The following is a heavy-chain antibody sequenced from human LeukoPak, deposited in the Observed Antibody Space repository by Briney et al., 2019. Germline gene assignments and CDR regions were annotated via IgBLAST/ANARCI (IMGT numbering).Heavy chain of an antibody. Sequence: PSETLSLTYTVSGGSISSYYWSWIRQPPGKGLEWIGYIYYSGSTNYNPSLKSRVTISVDTSRNQFSLNLSSVTAADTAVYYCARGMSYSWPGRVDYWGQGTLVTVSS. D-gene: IGHD1-26*01. CDR2: IYYSGST. CDR3: ARGMSYSWPGRVDY. CDR1: GGSISSYY. J-gene: IGHJ4*02. V-gene: IGHV4-59*01.